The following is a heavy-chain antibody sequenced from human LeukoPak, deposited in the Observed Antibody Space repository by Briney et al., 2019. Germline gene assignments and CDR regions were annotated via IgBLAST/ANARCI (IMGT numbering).Heavy chain of an antibody. CDR1: GGSITSSSYY. CDR3: ARQSCYVFWSCFIQEDDDGVEA. D-gene: IGHD3-3*01. CDR2: IYYSGTT. Sequence: SETLSLTCTVSGGSITSSSYYWGWIRQPPGKGLEWIGSIYYSGTTYYNPSLKSRVTISVDTSKNQSSLRRSSVTAADTAVYSCARQSCYVFWSCFIQEDDDGVEAWGQGATVTVSS. V-gene: IGHV4-39*01. J-gene: IGHJ6*01.